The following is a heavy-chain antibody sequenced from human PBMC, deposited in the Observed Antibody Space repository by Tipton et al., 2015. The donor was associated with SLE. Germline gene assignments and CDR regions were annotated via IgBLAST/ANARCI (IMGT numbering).Heavy chain of an antibody. Sequence: GLVKPSETLSLTCTVSGGSISSGFYYWSWIRQPAGKGLEWIGRIYVSGSTNYNPSLKSRVTMSVDVSKNQFSLKLSSVTAADTAVYYCARDLRAIGDRFDPWGQGALVTVSS. CDR2: IYVSGST. J-gene: IGHJ5*02. D-gene: IGHD3-16*01. CDR1: GGSISSGFYY. CDR3: ARDLRAIGDRFDP. V-gene: IGHV4-61*02.